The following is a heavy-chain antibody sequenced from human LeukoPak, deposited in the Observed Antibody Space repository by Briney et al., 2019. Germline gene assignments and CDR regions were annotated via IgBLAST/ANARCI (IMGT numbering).Heavy chain of an antibody. Sequence: QPGGSLRLSCAVSGFSFDTYWMTWVRQAPGKGLEWVANIKQDGTEKYYVDSVKGRFTISRDNAENSLYLQMDNLRAEDTAVYYCARIPLPQQNDFSSAFDYWGQGTLVTVSS. CDR3: ARIPLPQQNDFSSAFDY. CDR2: IKQDGTEK. D-gene: IGHD1-1*01. CDR1: GFSFDTYW. J-gene: IGHJ4*02. V-gene: IGHV3-7*03.